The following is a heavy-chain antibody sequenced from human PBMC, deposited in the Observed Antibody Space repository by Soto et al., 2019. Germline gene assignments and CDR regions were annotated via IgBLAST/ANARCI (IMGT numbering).Heavy chain of an antibody. V-gene: IGHV3-30*18. CDR2: ISYDGTNE. Sequence: GGSLRLSCGASGFTFSSYGMHWVHQAPGKGLEWVAVISYDGTNEYYADSAKGRFTISRDNSKNTLYLQMNSLRAEDTALYYCAKAVRGVIVPDDIPYGMDVWGQGTTVTVSS. CDR1: GFTFSSYG. CDR3: AKAVRGVIVPDDIPYGMDV. D-gene: IGHD2-2*01. J-gene: IGHJ6*02.